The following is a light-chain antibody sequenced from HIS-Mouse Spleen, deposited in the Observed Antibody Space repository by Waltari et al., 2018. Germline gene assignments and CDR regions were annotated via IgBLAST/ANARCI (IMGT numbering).Light chain of an antibody. CDR1: ALPTNN. CDR2: EDS. V-gene: IGLV3-10*01. Sequence: SYELTQPPSVSVSPGQTARITCSGDALPTNNAYCYQQKSGQAPVLGIYEDSKRPSGIPERFSGSSSGTMATLTISGAQVEDEADYYCYSTDSSGNHRVFGGGTKLTVL. CDR3: YSTDSSGNHRV. J-gene: IGLJ2*01.